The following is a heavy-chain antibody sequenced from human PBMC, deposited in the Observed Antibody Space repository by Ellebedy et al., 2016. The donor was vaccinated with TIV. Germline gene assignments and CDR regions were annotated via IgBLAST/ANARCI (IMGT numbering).Heavy chain of an antibody. Sequence: GGSLRLSXAASGLSFSSYAFHWVRQAPGNGLTWLALISYDGSTKSYADSVKGRFTISRDNSENSLYLQMNALETEDTAVYYCARTNYYDSYGNYLPFDYWGQGTLVTVSA. D-gene: IGHD3-22*01. CDR2: ISYDGSTK. V-gene: IGHV3-30*03. CDR1: GLSFSSYA. J-gene: IGHJ4*02. CDR3: ARTNYYDSYGNYLPFDY.